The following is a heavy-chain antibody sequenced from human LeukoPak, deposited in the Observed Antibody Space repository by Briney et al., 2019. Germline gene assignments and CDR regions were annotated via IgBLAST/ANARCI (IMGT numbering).Heavy chain of an antibody. CDR2: IKPDGSEK. D-gene: IGHD3-22*01. V-gene: IGHV3-7*01. J-gene: IGHJ4*02. Sequence: AGGSLRLSCAASGFTFTTYWMSWIRQTPGKGLEWVAKIKPDGSEKSYVDSVKGRFTISRDNAKNSVFLQMDSLRVEDTALYHCARGQLADSYWGQGALVTVSS. CDR1: GFTFTTYW. CDR3: ARGQLADSY.